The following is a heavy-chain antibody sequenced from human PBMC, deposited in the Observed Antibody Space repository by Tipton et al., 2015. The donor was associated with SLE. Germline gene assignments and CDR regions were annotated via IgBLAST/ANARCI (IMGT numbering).Heavy chain of an antibody. CDR1: GFTFSSYS. CDR2: ISSSSSYI. Sequence: SLRLSCAASGFTFSSYSMNWVRQAPGKGLEWVSSISSSSSYIYYADSVKGRFTISRDNAKNSLYLQMNSLRAEDTAVYYCARDGLVFGVPKVFDYWGQGTLVTVSS. D-gene: IGHD3-3*01. V-gene: IGHV3-21*01. CDR3: ARDGLVFGVPKVFDY. J-gene: IGHJ4*02.